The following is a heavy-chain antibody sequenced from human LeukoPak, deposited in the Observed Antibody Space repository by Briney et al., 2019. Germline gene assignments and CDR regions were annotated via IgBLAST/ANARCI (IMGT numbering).Heavy chain of an antibody. CDR2: IYYSGST. Sequence: PSETLSVTCTVSGASISSYYWNWIRQPPGKGLEWIGYIYYSGSTNNNPSLKSRVTISVDTSKNQFSLKLSSVTAADTAVYYCARQKGWGSSGWYDNYFDYWGQGTLVTVSS. J-gene: IGHJ4*02. CDR1: GASISSYY. D-gene: IGHD6-19*01. V-gene: IGHV4-59*08. CDR3: ARQKGWGSSGWYDNYFDY.